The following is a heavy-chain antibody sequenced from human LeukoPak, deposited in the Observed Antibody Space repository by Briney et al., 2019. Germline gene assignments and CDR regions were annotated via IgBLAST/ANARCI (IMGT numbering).Heavy chain of an antibody. CDR1: GGSISSYF. D-gene: IGHD1-7*01. V-gene: IGHV4-59*01. CDR2: IYYSGST. Sequence: SETLSLTCTVSGGSISSYFWSWIRQPPAKGLERIGYIYYSGSTNYNPSLKSRVTISVDTSKNQFSLKLSSVTAADTAVYYCARVPTTLNGFYFDYWGQGTLVTVSS. J-gene: IGHJ4*02. CDR3: ARVPTTLNGFYFDY.